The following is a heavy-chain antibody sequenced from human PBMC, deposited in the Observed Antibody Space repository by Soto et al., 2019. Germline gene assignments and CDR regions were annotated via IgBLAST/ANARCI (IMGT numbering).Heavy chain of an antibody. CDR2: ISSSISTM. V-gene: IGHV3-48*02. Sequence: GGSLGLSCAASGFTFSSYSMNWVRQAPGKGLEWLSYISSSISTMHYADSVKGRFTISRDNAKNSLYLQINSLRDEDTAVYYCAREVRDTAVADFDYWGQGTLVTVSS. J-gene: IGHJ4*02. CDR1: GFTFSSYS. CDR3: AREVRDTAVADFDY. D-gene: IGHD5-18*01.